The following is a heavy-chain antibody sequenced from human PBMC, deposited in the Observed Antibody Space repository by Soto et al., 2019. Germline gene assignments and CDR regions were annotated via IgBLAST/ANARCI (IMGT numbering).Heavy chain of an antibody. J-gene: IGHJ3*02. D-gene: IGHD3-3*01. CDR2: MYYSGST. V-gene: IGHV4-61*01. CDR1: GGSVSSGSYY. Sequence: SETLSLTCPVSGGSVSSGSYYWSWIRQPPGKGLEWIGYMYYSGSTNYNPSLKSRVTISLDTSKNQFSLKLSSVTAADTAVYFCARTRDFWSGNDAFDIWGQGTMVT. CDR3: ARTRDFWSGNDAFDI.